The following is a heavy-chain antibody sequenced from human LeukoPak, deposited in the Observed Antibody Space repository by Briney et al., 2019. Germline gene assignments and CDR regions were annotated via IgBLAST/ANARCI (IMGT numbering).Heavy chain of an antibody. D-gene: IGHD3-9*01. V-gene: IGHV4-59*01. J-gene: IGHJ5*02. CDR2: VYYRGTT. CDR3: ARDHAAGYYGWLDP. CDR1: GGSISSYY. Sequence: PTETLSLTFSVHGGSISSYYCGWVRQTPGWGLGRVGYVYYRGTTSKNPSLKSRVTISLDTSKKQFSLKLSSVTAADTAVYYCARDHAAGYYGWLDPWGQGTLVTVSS.